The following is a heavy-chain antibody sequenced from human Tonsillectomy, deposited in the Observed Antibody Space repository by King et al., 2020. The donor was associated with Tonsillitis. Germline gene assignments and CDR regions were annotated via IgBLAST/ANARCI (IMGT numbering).Heavy chain of an antibody. CDR2: INHSGST. CDR3: ARGLIPGIVVVPDAIINADYYYYYMDV. D-gene: IGHD2-2*01. Sequence: VQLQQWGAGLLKPSETLSLTCAVYGGSFSGYYWSWIRQPPGKGLEWIGEINHSGSTNYNPSLKSRVTISVDTSKNQFSLKLSSVTAADTAVYYCARGLIPGIVVVPDAIINADYYYYYMDVWGKGTTVTVSS. CDR1: GGSFSGYY. J-gene: IGHJ6*03. V-gene: IGHV4-34*01.